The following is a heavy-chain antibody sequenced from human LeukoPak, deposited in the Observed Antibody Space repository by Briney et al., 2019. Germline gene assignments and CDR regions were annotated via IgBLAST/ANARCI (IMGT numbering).Heavy chain of an antibody. CDR1: GFTFSSYW. D-gene: IGHD4-17*01. Sequence: QPGGSLRLSCAASGFTFSSYWMHWVRHAPGKGLVWVSRINSDGSSTIYADSVKGRFTISRDNAKNTLYLQMNSLRAEDTAVYYCARDGDPHGTWYMDVWGKGTTVTVSS. CDR2: INSDGSST. V-gene: IGHV3-74*01. J-gene: IGHJ6*03. CDR3: ARDGDPHGTWYMDV.